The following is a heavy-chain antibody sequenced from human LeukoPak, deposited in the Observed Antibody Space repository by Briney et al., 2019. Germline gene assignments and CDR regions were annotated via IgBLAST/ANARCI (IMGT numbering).Heavy chain of an antibody. CDR3: ARDSSSYYFDY. V-gene: IGHV3-66*01. J-gene: IGHJ4*02. CDR1: GFTVTSNH. D-gene: IGHD6-6*01. Sequence: GGSLRLSCEASGFTVTSNHMNWVRQAPGKGLEWVSIIYTGGTTRYADSLKDRFTISRDDSINTLYLQMNSLRAEDTAVYYCARDSSSYYFDYWGQGTLVTVSS. CDR2: IYTGGTT.